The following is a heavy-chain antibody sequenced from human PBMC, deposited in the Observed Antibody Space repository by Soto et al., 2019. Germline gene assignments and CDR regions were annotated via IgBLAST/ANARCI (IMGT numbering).Heavy chain of an antibody. CDR3: ARDSSYDSSGYWVNWFDP. V-gene: IGHV3-48*04. CDR2: ISSSSSTI. CDR1: GFTFSSYS. Sequence: GGSLRLSCAASGFTFSSYSMNWVRQAPGKGLEWVSYISSSSSTIYYADSVKGRFTISRDNAKNSLYLQMNSLRAEDTAVYYCARDSSYDSSGYWVNWFDPWGQGTLVTVSS. D-gene: IGHD3-22*01. J-gene: IGHJ5*02.